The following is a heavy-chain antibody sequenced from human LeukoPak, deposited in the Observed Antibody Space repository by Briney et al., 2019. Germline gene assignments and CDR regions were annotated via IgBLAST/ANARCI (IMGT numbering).Heavy chain of an antibody. D-gene: IGHD2-2*01. J-gene: IGHJ5*02. CDR3: ARRIYTGYCSSTSCYNWFDP. V-gene: IGHV4-59*08. Sequence: SETLSLTCTVSGGSISSYYWSWIRQPPGKGLEWIGYIYYSGSTNYNPSLKSRVTISVDTSKNQFSLKLSSVTAADTAVYYCARRIYTGYCSSTSCYNWFDPWGQGTLVTVSS. CDR1: GGSISSYY. CDR2: IYYSGST.